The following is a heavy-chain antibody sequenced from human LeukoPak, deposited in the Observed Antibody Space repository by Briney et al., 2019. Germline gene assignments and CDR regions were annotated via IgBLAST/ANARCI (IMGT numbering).Heavy chain of an antibody. CDR1: GGSLSSGSYY. Sequence: PSETLSLTCTVSGGSLSSGSYYWSWHRQPPGMGLEWIGEINHSGSTNYNPSLKSRITISVDTSKHQFSLKLSSVTAADTAVYYCARRPLRWFYYYYGMDVWGQGTTVTVSS. J-gene: IGHJ6*02. V-gene: IGHV4-39*07. CDR2: INHSGST. CDR3: ARRPLRWFYYYYGMDV. D-gene: IGHD4-23*01.